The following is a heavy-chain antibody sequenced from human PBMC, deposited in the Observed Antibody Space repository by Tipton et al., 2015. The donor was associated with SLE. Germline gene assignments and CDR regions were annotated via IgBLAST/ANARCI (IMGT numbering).Heavy chain of an antibody. CDR1: GDSITSDY. Sequence: TLSLTCTVSGDSITSDYWTWIRQPPGKGLEWIGYISYSGSTNYNPSVRSRVSISLGTSKNQFSLKVKSVTTADTAVYYCARMRGGYNAHHWGQGILVTVSS. D-gene: IGHD5-24*01. J-gene: IGHJ5*02. V-gene: IGHV4-59*01. CDR3: ARMRGGYNAHH. CDR2: ISYSGST.